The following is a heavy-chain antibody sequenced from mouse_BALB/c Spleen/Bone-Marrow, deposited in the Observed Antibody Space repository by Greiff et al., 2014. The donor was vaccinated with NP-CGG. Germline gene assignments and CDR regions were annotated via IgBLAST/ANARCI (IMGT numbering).Heavy chain of an antibody. J-gene: IGHJ4*01. CDR1: GYAFTNYL. D-gene: IGHD3-1*01. CDR2: INPGSGGT. Sequence: QVQLQQPXAELVRPGTSVKVSCKASGYAFTNYLIEWVKQRPGQGLEWIGVINPGSGGTNYNEKFKGKATLTADKSSSTAYMQLSSLTSDDSAVYCCARQLGPPYAMDYWGQGTSVTVSS. CDR3: ARQLGPPYAMDY. V-gene: IGHV1-54*01.